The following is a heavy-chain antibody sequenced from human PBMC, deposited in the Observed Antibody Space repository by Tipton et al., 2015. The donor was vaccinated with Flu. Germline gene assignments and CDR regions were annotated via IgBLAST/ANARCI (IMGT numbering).Heavy chain of an antibody. CDR3: ARGPRPGGNRGGRYFAS. J-gene: IGHJ4*02. D-gene: IGHD4-23*01. Sequence: SLRLSCAASGYTFTSYWMSWVRPAPGKGLEWVANIKPAESEIYYVDSVKGRFTVSRDNAKSSVFLQVNSLTAEDTALYYCARGPRPGGNRGGRYFASWGQGTLVSVSS. CDR2: IKPAESEI. CDR1: GYTFTSYW. V-gene: IGHV3-7*01.